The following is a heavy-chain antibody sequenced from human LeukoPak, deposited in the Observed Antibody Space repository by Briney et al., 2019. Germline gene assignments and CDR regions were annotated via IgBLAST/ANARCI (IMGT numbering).Heavy chain of an antibody. V-gene: IGHV1-69*01. Sequence: SVKVSCKASGGTFSSYAISWVRQAPGQGLEWMGGIIPIFGTANYAQKFQGRVTITADESTRTAYMELSSLRSEDTAVYYCARDLGGPCGGDCYSQAPYAQREDDDYWGQGTLVTVSS. J-gene: IGHJ4*02. CDR2: IIPIFGTA. CDR3: ARDLGGPCGGDCYSQAPYAQREDDDY. CDR1: GGTFSSYA. D-gene: IGHD2-21*02.